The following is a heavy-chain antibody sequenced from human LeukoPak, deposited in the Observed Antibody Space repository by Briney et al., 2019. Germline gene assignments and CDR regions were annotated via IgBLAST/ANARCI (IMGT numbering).Heavy chain of an antibody. D-gene: IGHD3-3*02. V-gene: IGHV3-48*01. J-gene: IGHJ5*02. CDR1: GFTFSSYS. CDR3: AIEDLSHFDFGH. CDR2: ISSSSSTI. Sequence: GGSLRLSCAASGFTFSSYSMNWVRQAPGKGLEWVSYISSSSSTICYAASVKGRFTISRDNSMNTLYLQMNTLRAEDTAHYYCAIEDLSHFDFGHWGQGTLVTVSS.